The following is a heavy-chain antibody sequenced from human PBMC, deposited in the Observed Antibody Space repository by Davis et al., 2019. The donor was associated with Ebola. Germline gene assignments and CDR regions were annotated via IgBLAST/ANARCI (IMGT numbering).Heavy chain of an antibody. CDR1: AGSISSGDYY. CDR2: IYYSGST. D-gene: IGHD6-19*01. J-gene: IGHJ4*02. Sequence: SETLSLTCTVPAGSISSGDYYWSWIRQPPGKGLEWIGYIYYSGSTYYNPSLKSRVTISVDTSKNQFSLKLSSVTAADTAVYYCARVFYGVAGLWGQGTLVTVSS. CDR3: ARVFYGVAGL. V-gene: IGHV4-30-4*01.